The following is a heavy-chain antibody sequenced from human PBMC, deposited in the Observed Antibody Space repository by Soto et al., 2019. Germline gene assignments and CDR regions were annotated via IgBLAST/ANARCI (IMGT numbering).Heavy chain of an antibody. D-gene: IGHD5-18*01. CDR1: GKNFTTCG. CDR2: IIPILGIA. J-gene: IGHJ6*02. V-gene: IGHV1-69*04. Sequence: SVRSSYRASGKNFTTCGISWDQQAPGQGLEWMGRIIPILGIANYAQKFQGRVTITADKSTSTAYMELSSLRSEDTAVYYCARXRGYSYPYYYYYGMDVWGQGTTVTVS. CDR3: ARXRGYSYPYYYYYGMDV.